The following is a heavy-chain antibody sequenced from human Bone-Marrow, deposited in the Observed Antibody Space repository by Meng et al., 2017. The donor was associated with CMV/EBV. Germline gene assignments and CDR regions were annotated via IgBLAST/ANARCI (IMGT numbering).Heavy chain of an antibody. CDR2: ISSESSDT. D-gene: IGHD6-13*01. CDR1: GFTFSFYN. V-gene: IGHV3-21*04. CDR3: ARGKYSSSWYGMDV. J-gene: IGHJ6*02. Sequence: GESLKISCAASGFTFSFYNMNWVRQPPGEGLEWVSSISSESSDTSYADSVKGRFSISRDNAKNSLYLQMNNLRAEDTAVYYCARGKYSSSWYGMDVWGQGTTVTVSS.